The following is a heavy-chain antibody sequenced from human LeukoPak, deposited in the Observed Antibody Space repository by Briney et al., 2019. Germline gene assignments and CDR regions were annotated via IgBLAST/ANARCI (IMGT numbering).Heavy chain of an antibody. J-gene: IGHJ6*03. D-gene: IGHD1-7*01. CDR1: GFTFSSYS. CDR3: ARVPGGTIYYYYMDV. V-gene: IGHV3-21*04. CDR2: ISSSSSYI. Sequence: GGSLRLSRAASGFTFSSYSMNWVRQAPGKGLEWVSSISSSSSYIYYADSVKGRFTISRDNAKNSLYLQMNSLRAEDTALYHCARVPGGTIYYYYMDVWGKGTTVTVSS.